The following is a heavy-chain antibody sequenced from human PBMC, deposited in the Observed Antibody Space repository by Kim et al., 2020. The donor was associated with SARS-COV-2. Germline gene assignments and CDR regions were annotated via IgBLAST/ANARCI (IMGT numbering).Heavy chain of an antibody. CDR2: IYPDDSDT. J-gene: IGHJ3*01. CDR3: ARVVAVLRTQIPFDV. V-gene: IGHV5-51*01. Sequence: GESLKISCKASGYRFTNHWIGWVRQMPGKGLEWMGIIYPDDSDTKYRPSFRGQVTISADKTINTAYLQWNSLRASDSAMYYCARVVAVLRTQIPFDVWGQ. D-gene: IGHD2-8*02. CDR1: GYRFTNHW.